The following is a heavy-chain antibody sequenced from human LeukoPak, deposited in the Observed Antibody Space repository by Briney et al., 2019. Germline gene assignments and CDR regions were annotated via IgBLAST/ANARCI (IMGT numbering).Heavy chain of an antibody. D-gene: IGHD3-16*01. V-gene: IGHV1-18*01. CDR1: GYTLTSYG. J-gene: IGHJ4*02. CDR2: ISAYNGNT. CDR3: ARETRLERFDY. Sequence: GASVKVSCEASGYTLTSYGISWVRQAPGQGLEWMGWISAYNGNTHYAQKLQGRVTMTTDTSTSTAYMELRSLRSDDTAVYYCARETRLERFDYWGQGTLVTVSS.